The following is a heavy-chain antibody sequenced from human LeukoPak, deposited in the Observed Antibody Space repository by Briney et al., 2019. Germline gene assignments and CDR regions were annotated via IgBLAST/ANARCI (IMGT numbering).Heavy chain of an antibody. CDR1: GGSISSYY. CDR2: IYYSGST. J-gene: IGHJ3*02. D-gene: IGHD4-17*01. V-gene: IGHV4-59*01. Sequence: SETLSFTCTVSGGSISSYYWSWIRQPPGKGLEWIGYIYYSGSTNYNPSLKSRVTISVDTSKNQFSLKLSSVTAADTAVYYCARVDTVTTYAFDIWGQGTMVTVSS. CDR3: ARVDTVTTYAFDI.